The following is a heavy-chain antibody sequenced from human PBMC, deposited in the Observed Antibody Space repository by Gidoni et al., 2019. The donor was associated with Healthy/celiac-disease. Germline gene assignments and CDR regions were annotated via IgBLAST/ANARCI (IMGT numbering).Heavy chain of an antibody. J-gene: IGHJ6*03. D-gene: IGHD6-6*01. V-gene: IGHV5-51*01. CDR1: VYSFTSYL. Sequence: VQLVQSGAEVKKTGESLKISCKGSVYSFTSYLIGWVRQMPGKGLEWMGIIYPGDSDTRYSPSFKGQVTISADKSISTAYLQWSSLKASDTAMYYCARSEGGQLSYMDVWGKGTTVTVSS. CDR3: ARSEGGQLSYMDV. CDR2: IYPGDSDT.